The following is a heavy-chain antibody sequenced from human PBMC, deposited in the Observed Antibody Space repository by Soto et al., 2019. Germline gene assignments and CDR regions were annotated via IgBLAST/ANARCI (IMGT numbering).Heavy chain of an antibody. CDR2: IIPIFGTA. CDR3: ARDTYCSGGSYYSPLDY. J-gene: IGHJ4*02. D-gene: IGHD2-15*01. CDR1: GGTFSSYA. Sequence: SVKVSCKASGGTFSSYAISWVRQAPGQGLEWMGGIIPIFGTANYAQKFQGRVTITADESTSTAYMELSSLRSEDTAVYYCARDTYCSGGSYYSPLDYWGQGTLVTVSS. V-gene: IGHV1-69*13.